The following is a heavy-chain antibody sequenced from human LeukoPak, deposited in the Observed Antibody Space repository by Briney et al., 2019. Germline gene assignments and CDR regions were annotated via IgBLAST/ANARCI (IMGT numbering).Heavy chain of an antibody. V-gene: IGHV3-23*01. Sequence: GGSLRLSCAASGFTFSSYAMSWVRQAPAKGLEWVSAVSGSGGSSYYADSVKGRVTISRDNSKNTLYLQMNSLRAEDTAVYYCAKVHEVNIVVVPAATHEEDYYYGMDVWGQGTTVTVSS. CDR3: AKVHEVNIVVVPAATHEEDYYYGMDV. J-gene: IGHJ6*02. CDR2: VSGSGGSS. D-gene: IGHD2-2*01. CDR1: GFTFSSYA.